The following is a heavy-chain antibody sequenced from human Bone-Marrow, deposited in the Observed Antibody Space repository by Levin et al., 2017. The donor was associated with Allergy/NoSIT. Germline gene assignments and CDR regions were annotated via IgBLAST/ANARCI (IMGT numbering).Heavy chain of an antibody. CDR1: GFTFSSYS. D-gene: IGHD1-26*01. Sequence: GGSLRLSCAASGFTFSSYSMNWVRQAPGKGLEWVSSISSSSSYIYYADSVKGRFTISRDNAKNSLYLQMNSLRAEDTAVYYCARDGAQDRAVGATGPWYYGMDVWGQGTTVTVSS. J-gene: IGHJ6*02. V-gene: IGHV3-21*01. CDR2: ISSSSSYI. CDR3: ARDGAQDRAVGATGPWYYGMDV.